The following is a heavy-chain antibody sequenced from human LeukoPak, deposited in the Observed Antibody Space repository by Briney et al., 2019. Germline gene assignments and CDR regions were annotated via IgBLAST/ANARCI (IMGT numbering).Heavy chain of an antibody. D-gene: IGHD3-3*01. J-gene: IGHJ5*02. V-gene: IGHV4-34*01. CDR1: GGSFSGYY. Sequence: PSETLSLTCAVYGGSFSGYYWSWIRQPPGKGLEWIGEINHSGSTNYNPSLKSRVTIPVDTSKNQFSLKLSSVTAADTAVYYCARSITIFGVVMSWFDPWGQGTLVTVSS. CDR2: INHSGST. CDR3: ARSITIFGVVMSWFDP.